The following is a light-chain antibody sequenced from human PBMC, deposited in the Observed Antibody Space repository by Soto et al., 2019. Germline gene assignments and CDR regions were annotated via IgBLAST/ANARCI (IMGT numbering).Light chain of an antibody. CDR3: QQYDNLPVT. Sequence: DIQMTQSPSSLSASVGDRVTITCQASQDISNYLNWYQQKPGKAPKLLIYDASNLETGVPSRFSGSGSGTDFTFTISSLQPADTAPYYCQQYDNLPVTLDGGTKVDSK. V-gene: IGKV1-33*01. J-gene: IGKJ4*01. CDR2: DAS. CDR1: QDISNY.